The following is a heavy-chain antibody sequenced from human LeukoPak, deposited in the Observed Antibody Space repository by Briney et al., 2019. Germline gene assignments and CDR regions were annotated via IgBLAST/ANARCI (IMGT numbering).Heavy chain of an antibody. J-gene: IGHJ4*02. CDR3: ARQGYSAYEILDY. D-gene: IGHD5-12*01. CDR1: GGSISSYY. CDR2: IYYSGST. V-gene: IGHV4-59*08. Sequence: SESLSLTCTVSGGSISSYYWSWIRQPPGKGLEWIGYIYYSGSTNYSPSLKSRVTISVDTSKNQFSLKLSSVTAADTAVYYCARQGYSAYEILDYWGQGTLVTVSS.